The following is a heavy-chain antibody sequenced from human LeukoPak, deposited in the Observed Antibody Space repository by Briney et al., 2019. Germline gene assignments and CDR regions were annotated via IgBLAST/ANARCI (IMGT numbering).Heavy chain of an antibody. CDR2: ISYDGSNK. D-gene: IGHD1-26*01. J-gene: IGHJ4*02. Sequence: PGGSLRLSCAASGFTFSSYGMHWVRQAPGKGLEWVAVISYDGSNKYYADSVKGRFTISRDNSKNTLYLQMNSLRAEDTAVYYCAKDWEGGAPTVALDWGQGTLVTVSS. CDR1: GFTFSSYG. CDR3: AKDWEGGAPTVALD. V-gene: IGHV3-30*18.